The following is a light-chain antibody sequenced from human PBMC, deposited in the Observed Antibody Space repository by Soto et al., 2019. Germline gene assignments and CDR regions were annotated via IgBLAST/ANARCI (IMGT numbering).Light chain of an antibody. CDR2: DVT. CDR1: SSDVGGYDY. J-gene: IGLJ1*01. V-gene: IGLV2-14*03. CDR3: SSYTSSSTYV. Sequence: QSVLTQSASVSGSPGQSITISCTGTSSDVGGYDYVSWYQQHPDKAPKFLIYDVTNRPSGVSNRFSGSKSGNTASLTISGLQAEDEADYYCSSYTSSSTYVFGTGTKLTVL.